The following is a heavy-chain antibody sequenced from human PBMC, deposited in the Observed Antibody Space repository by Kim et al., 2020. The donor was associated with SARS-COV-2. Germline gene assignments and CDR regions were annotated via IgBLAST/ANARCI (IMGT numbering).Heavy chain of an antibody. CDR2: IIPIFGTA. V-gene: IGHV1-69*13. J-gene: IGHJ5*02. CDR1: GGTFSSYA. CDR3: ARDLRYCSSTSCYMGWFDP. D-gene: IGHD2-2*02. Sequence: SVKVSCKASGGTFSSYAISWVRQAPGQGLEWMGGIIPIFGTANYAQKFQGRVTITADESTSTAYMELSSLRSEDTAVYYCARDLRYCSSTSCYMGWFDPWGQGTLVTVSS.